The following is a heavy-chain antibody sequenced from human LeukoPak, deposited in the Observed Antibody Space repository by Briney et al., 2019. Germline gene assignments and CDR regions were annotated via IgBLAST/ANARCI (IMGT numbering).Heavy chain of an antibody. D-gene: IGHD2/OR15-2a*01. CDR2: ISSRGITI. CDR3: ARGANSLDQ. V-gene: IGHV3-48*03. J-gene: IGHJ4*02. Sequence: GGSLRLSCAASGFTFSSYEMNWVRQAPGKGLEWVSYISSRGITIYYADSVKGRFTISRDNSKNTLYLQMNSLKAEDTAVYHCARGANSLDQWGQGTLVTVSS. CDR1: GFTFSSYE.